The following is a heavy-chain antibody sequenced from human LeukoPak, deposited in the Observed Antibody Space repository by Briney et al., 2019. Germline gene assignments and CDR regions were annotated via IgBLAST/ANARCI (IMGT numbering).Heavy chain of an antibody. CDR1: GFTFSSYW. CDR2: INSDGSST. Sequence: GGSLRLSCAASGFTFSSYWTHWVRQAPGKGLVWVSRINSDGSSTSYADSVKGRFTISRDNAKNTLYLQMNSLRGEDTAVYYCAKDGDTMSGTYYYDMDVWGKGTTVTIS. V-gene: IGHV3-74*01. CDR3: AKDGDTMSGTYYYDMDV. J-gene: IGHJ6*03. D-gene: IGHD1-26*01.